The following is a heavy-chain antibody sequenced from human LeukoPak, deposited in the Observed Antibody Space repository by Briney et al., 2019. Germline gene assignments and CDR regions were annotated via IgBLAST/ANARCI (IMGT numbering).Heavy chain of an antibody. V-gene: IGHV6-1*01. D-gene: IGHD6-6*01. CDR1: GDSVSSSAS. J-gene: IGHJ5*02. CDR3: ARDSDSASEWGPFDP. Sequence: HSQTLSLTCAISGDSVSSSASWNWIRQSPSRGLEWLGRTYYRSKWSSDYAKSVKSRITISADTSKNQSSLQLDSVIPEDTAVYYCARDSDSASEWGPFDPWGQGTLVTVSS. CDR2: TYYRSKWSS.